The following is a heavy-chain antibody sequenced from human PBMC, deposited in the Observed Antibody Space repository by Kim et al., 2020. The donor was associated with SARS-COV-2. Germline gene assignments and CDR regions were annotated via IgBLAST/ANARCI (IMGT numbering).Heavy chain of an antibody. CDR2: IWYDGSNK. CDR3: ARVLGSSSWYVLYYYYYGGDV. Sequence: GGSLRLSCAASGFTFSSYGMHWVRQAPGKGLEWVAVIWYDGSNKYYADSVKGRFTISRDNSKNTLYRQMNSLRAEDTAVYYCARVLGSSSWYVLYYYYYGGDVWGKETTVTVSS. D-gene: IGHD6-13*01. J-gene: IGHJ6*04. V-gene: IGHV3-33*08. CDR1: GFTFSSYG.